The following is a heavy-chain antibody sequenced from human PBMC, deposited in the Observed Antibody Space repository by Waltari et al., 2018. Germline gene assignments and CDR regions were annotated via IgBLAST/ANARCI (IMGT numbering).Heavy chain of an antibody. CDR3: ARDRIAAAGTIRVKLGGMDV. D-gene: IGHD6-13*01. CDR1: GGTFSSYA. CDR2: ISPIFGTA. Sequence: QVQLVQSGAEVKKPGSSVKVSCKASGGTFSSYAISWVRQAPGQGLEWMGRISPIFGTANYAQKFQGRVTSTADKSTSTAYMELSSLRSEDTAVYYCARDRIAAAGTIRVKLGGMDVWGQGTTVTVSS. V-gene: IGHV1-69*08. J-gene: IGHJ6*02.